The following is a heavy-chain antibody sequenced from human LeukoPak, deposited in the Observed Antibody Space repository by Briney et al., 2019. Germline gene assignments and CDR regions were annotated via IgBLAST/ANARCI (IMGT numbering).Heavy chain of an antibody. V-gene: IGHV1-69*04. CDR1: GGTFSSYA. CDR3: ARAGVYYFDY. Sequence: GAPVKVSCKASGGTFSSYAISWVRQAPGQGLEWMGRIIPILGIANYAQKFQGRVTITADKSTSTAYMELSSLRSEDTAVYYCARAGVYYFDYWGQGTLVTVSS. D-gene: IGHD2-8*01. J-gene: IGHJ4*02. CDR2: IIPILGIA.